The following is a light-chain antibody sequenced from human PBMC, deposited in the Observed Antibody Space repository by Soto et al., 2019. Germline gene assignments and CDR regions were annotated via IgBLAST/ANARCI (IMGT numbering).Light chain of an antibody. CDR1: QCIDSV. J-gene: IGKJ4*02. CDR3: QQYGDQPLT. V-gene: IGKV1-5*01. CDR2: DAS. Sequence: DVHLTQSPSTLSASLGDRVTITCRASQCIDSVLAWYHQRSGQAPKLLIYDASTLDTRAPSRFSGSVSGTEFTLTISSLESEDFATYFCQQYGDQPLTFGEGTKVDIK.